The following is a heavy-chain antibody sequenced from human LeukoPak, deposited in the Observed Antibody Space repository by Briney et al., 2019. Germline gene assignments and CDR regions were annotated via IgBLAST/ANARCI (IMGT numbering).Heavy chain of an antibody. J-gene: IGHJ4*02. V-gene: IGHV4-30-4*01. CDR3: ARAIVVVPAAMRYYFDY. Sequence: SETLSLTCTVSGGSISSGDYYWSWIRQPPGKGLEWLVYIYYSGSTYYNPSLKSRVTISVDTSKNQFSLKLSSVTAADTAVYYCARAIVVVPAAMRYYFDYWGQGTLVTVSS. D-gene: IGHD2-2*01. CDR1: GGSISSGDYY. CDR2: IYYSGST.